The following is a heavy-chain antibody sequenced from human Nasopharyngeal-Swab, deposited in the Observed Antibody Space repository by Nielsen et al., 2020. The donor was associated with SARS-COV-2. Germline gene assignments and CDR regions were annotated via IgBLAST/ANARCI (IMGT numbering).Heavy chain of an antibody. CDR2: TYYRSKWYN. V-gene: IGHV6-1*01. D-gene: IGHD3-3*01. CDR1: GDSVSSNSAA. J-gene: IGHJ4*02. CDR3: ARVGPRHYDFWSGYSFDY. Sequence: SQTLSLTCAISGDSVSSNSAAWNWIRQSPSRGLEWLGRTYYRSKWYNDYAVSVKSRITINPDTSKNQFSLQLNSETPEDTAVYYCARVGPRHYDFWSGYSFDYWGQGTLVTVSS.